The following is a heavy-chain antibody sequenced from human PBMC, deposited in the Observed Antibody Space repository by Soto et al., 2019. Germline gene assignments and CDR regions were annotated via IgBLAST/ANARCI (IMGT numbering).Heavy chain of an antibody. CDR2: ISAYNGNT. V-gene: IGHV1-18*01. CDR3: ARVVFLEWSLSYGQDYYYYMDV. CDR1: SYTTTRYR. D-gene: IGHD3-3*01. Sequence: ASVNVSCQFSSYTTTRYRISCLLLSHGQGLEWMGWISAYNGNTNYAQKLQGRVTMTTDTSTSTAYMELRSLRSDGTAVYYCARVVFLEWSLSYGQDYYYYMDVWGKGTTVTVSS. J-gene: IGHJ6*03.